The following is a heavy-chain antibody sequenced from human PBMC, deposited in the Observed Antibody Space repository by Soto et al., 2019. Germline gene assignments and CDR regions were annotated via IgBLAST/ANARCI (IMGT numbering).Heavy chain of an antibody. CDR2: INHSGST. CDR3: ARDPTTVVTPSDAFDI. J-gene: IGHJ3*02. CDR1: GGSFSGYY. V-gene: IGHV4-34*01. D-gene: IGHD4-17*01. Sequence: SETLSLTCAVYGGSFSGYYWRWIRQPPGKGLEWIGEINHSGSTNYNPSLKSRVTISVDTSKNQFSLKLSSVTAADTAVYYCARDPTTVVTPSDAFDIWGQGTMVT.